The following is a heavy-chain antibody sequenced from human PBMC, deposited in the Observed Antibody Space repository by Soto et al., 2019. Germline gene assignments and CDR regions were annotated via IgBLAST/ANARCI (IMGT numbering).Heavy chain of an antibody. V-gene: IGHV3-53*02. J-gene: IGHJ6*02. CDR3: ARKPPSAIQGWAFGMDV. Sequence: ELQLVETGGGLIQTGGSLRLSCADSGFSISSNYIAWVRQPPGKGLEWVSTTFSGGNTEYAASVKGRCSISRDNYKSTLYLQMDNLRFEDTAVYYFARKPPSAIQGWAFGMDVWGQGTTVSVSS. D-gene: IGHD2-21*01. CDR1: GFSISSNY. CDR2: TFSGGNT.